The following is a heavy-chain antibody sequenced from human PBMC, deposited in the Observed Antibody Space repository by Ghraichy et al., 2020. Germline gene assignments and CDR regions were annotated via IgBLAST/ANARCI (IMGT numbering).Heavy chain of an antibody. Sequence: SQTLSLTCAISGDSVNSAAWNWIRQSPSRGLEWLGRTYYASKWITNYAVSVKSRITVSPDTSKNHVFLQLKSVTPEDTGVYFCVRGWGRTGFDNWGQGTLVTVSS. V-gene: IGHV6-1*01. J-gene: IGHJ4*02. CDR1: GDSVNSAA. CDR2: TYYASKWIT. D-gene: IGHD2-8*02. CDR3: VRGWGRTGFDN.